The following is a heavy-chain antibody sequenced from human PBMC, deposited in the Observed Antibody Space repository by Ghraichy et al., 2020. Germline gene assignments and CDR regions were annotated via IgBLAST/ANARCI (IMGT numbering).Heavy chain of an antibody. J-gene: IGHJ6*02. CDR3: AKDIDRGYSYGLNYYYYGMDV. Sequence: GGSLRLSCAASGFTFSSYGMHWVRQAPGKGLEWVAFIRYDGSNKYYADSVKGRFTISRDNSKNTLYLQMNSLRAEDTAVYYCAKDIDRGYSYGLNYYYYGMDVWGQGTTVTVSS. D-gene: IGHD5-18*01. CDR2: IRYDGSNK. V-gene: IGHV3-30*02. CDR1: GFTFSSYG.